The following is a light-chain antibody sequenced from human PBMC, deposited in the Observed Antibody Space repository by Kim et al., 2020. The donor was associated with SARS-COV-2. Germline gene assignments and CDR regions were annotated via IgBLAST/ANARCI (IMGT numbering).Light chain of an antibody. CDR1: QGISSY. V-gene: IGKV1-8*01. CDR2: AAS. J-gene: IGKJ3*01. Sequence: ASTGDRVTISCRASQGISSYLAWYQQKPGKAPKLLIYAASTLQSGVPSRFSGSGSGTDFTLTISCLQSEDFATYYCQQYYSYPVTFCPGTKVDIK. CDR3: QQYYSYPVT.